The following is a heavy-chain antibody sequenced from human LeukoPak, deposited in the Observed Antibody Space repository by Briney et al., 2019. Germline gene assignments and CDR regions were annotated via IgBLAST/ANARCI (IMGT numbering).Heavy chain of an antibody. V-gene: IGHV4-39*01. CDR1: GGSISSSSYY. CDR2: IYYSGST. Sequence: SETLSLTCTVSGGSISSSSYYWGWIRQPPGKGLEWIGSIYYSGSTYYNPSLKSRVTISVDTSKNQFSLKLSSVTAADTAVYYCARTHCSSTSSYYYYGMDVWGQGTTVTVSS. D-gene: IGHD2-2*01. J-gene: IGHJ6*02. CDR3: ARTHCSSTSSYYYYGMDV.